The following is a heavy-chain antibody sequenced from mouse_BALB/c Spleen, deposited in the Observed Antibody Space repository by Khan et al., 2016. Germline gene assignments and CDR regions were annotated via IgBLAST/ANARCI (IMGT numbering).Heavy chain of an antibody. V-gene: IGHV5-6*01. CDR2: LSSGGSYT. CDR1: GFTFSNYA. D-gene: IGHD1-1*01. Sequence: EVQLVESGGDLVKPGGSLNLPCAASGFTFSNYAMPWVRQTPDKRLEWVATLSSGGSYTYSPDSKYGRFIISRENATDTLYPQISSVKSEDTANYCCARQLGGSSVDYAMDFWGQGTTVTVSS. J-gene: IGHJ4*01. CDR3: ARQLGGSSVDYAMDF.